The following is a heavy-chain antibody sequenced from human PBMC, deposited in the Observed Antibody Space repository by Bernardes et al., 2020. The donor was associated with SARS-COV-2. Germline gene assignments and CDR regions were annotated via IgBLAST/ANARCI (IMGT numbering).Heavy chain of an antibody. J-gene: IGHJ4*02. V-gene: IGHV3-74*01. D-gene: IGHD3-10*01. Sequence: GGSLRLSCVASGFTFSNYCINWFRQTPGKGLEWVSRITTAGRNTYYADSVRGRFITSRDNAKNTLYLQMNSLTADDSAVYYCAKTACISGRGFYFDPWGRRSLVTVAS. CDR1: GFTFSNYC. CDR3: AKTACISGRGFYFDP. CDR2: ITTAGRNT.